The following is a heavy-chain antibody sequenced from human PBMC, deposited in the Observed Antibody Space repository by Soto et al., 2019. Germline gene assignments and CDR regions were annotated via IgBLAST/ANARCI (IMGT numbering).Heavy chain of an antibody. CDR3: ARVAEEELAGTSFFDY. D-gene: IGHD6-19*01. V-gene: IGHV1-69*01. CDR1: GGSFTTHS. J-gene: IGHJ4*02. Sequence: QVQLVQSGAEVKKTGSSVRVSCKASGGSFTTHSITWMRQAPRQGLEWMGGLVPLFGTPNYAQKFQDRLTITADEATSTAYMELSSLRSEDTAVYYCARVAEEELAGTSFFDYWGQGTLVTVSS. CDR2: LVPLFGTP.